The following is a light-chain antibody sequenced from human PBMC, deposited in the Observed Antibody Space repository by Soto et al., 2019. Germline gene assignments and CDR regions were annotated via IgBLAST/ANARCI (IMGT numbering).Light chain of an antibody. CDR2: GTS. Sequence: EIVLTQSPGTLSLSPGERATLSCRASQSVSITSLAWYQQKPGQAPRLLIYGTSSRATAIPDRFSDSGSGTDFTLTISRLEPEDFAVYYCQQYGSSPITFGQGTRLEIK. J-gene: IGKJ5*01. V-gene: IGKV3-20*01. CDR3: QQYGSSPIT. CDR1: QSVSITS.